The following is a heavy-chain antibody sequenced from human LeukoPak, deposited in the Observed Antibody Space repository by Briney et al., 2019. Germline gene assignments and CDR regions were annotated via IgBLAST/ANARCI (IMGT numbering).Heavy chain of an antibody. CDR2: IWYDGSNK. D-gene: IGHD3-10*01. CDR1: GFTFSSYG. CDR3: AKGSYYGSGSYADY. J-gene: IGHJ4*02. V-gene: IGHV3-33*06. Sequence: GGSLRLSCAASGFTFSSYGMHWVRQAPGKGLEWVAVIWYDGSNKYYADSVKGRFTISRGNSKNTLYLQMNSLRAEDTAVYYCAKGSYYGSGSYADYWGQGTLVTVSS.